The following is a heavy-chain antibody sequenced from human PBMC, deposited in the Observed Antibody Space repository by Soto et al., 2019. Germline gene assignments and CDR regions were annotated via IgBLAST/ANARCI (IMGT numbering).Heavy chain of an antibody. D-gene: IGHD3-22*01. CDR2: IYYDGNT. J-gene: IGHJ5*02. CDR1: GGSITSSSHY. CDR3: AKTPYSGYLWFDP. V-gene: IGHV4-39*07. Sequence: SETLSLTCTVSGGSITSSSHYWGWIRQPPGKGLECIGNIYYDGNTYYNPSLKSRVTISLDTSKKQFSLKLSSVTAADTAVYYCAKTPYSGYLWFDPWGQGTLVTVSS.